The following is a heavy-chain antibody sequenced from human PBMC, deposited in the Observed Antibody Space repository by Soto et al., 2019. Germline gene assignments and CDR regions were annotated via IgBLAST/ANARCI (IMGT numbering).Heavy chain of an antibody. V-gene: IGHV4-4*02. CDR2: IHHSGST. D-gene: IGHD6-13*01. Sequence: QVQLQESGPGLVRPSGTVSLTCAVSGLSISSGDWWSWVRQPPGKGLEWIVEIHHSGSTNYNPSLKSRVTMSVAPSKDLFSLPLTSVTAADTAFYYCARDQGSHPGDWGQGTLVSVSS. J-gene: IGHJ4*02. CDR1: GLSISSGDW. CDR3: ARDQGSHPGD.